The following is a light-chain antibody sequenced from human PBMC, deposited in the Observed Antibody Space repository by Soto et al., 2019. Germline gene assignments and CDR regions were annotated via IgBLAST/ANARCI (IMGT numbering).Light chain of an antibody. CDR3: CSYAGSSTVV. J-gene: IGLJ2*01. V-gene: IGLV2-23*02. CDR2: EVS. CDR1: SSDVGSYNL. Sequence: QSALTQPASVSRSPGQSITISCTGTSSDVGSYNLVSWYQQHPGKAPKLMIYEVSKRPSGVSNRFSGSKSGNTASLTISGLQAEDEADYYCCSYAGSSTVVFGGGTKLTVL.